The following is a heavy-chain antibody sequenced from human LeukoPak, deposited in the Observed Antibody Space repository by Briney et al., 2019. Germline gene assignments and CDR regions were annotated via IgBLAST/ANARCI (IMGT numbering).Heavy chain of an antibody. V-gene: IGHV1-69*13. CDR1: GYTFTGYY. Sequence: GASVKVSCKASGYTFTGYYMHWVRQAPGQGLEWMGGIIPIFGTANYAQKFQGRVTITADESTSTAYMELSSLRSEDTAVYYCASTGPGSGSYYNYYYYYYMDVWGKGTTVTISS. CDR2: IIPIFGTA. CDR3: ASTGPGSGSYYNYYYYYYMDV. J-gene: IGHJ6*03. D-gene: IGHD3-10*01.